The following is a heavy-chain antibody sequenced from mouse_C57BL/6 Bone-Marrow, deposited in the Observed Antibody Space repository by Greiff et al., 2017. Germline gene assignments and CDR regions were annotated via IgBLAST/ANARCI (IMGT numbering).Heavy chain of an antibody. CDR2: IYPRSGNT. V-gene: IGHV1-81*01. J-gene: IGHJ4*01. D-gene: IGHD1-1*01. CDR1: GYTFTSYG. Sequence: QVQLQQSGAELARPGASVKLSCKASGYTFTSYGISWVKQRTGQGLEWIGEIYPRSGNTYYNEKFKGKATLTADNSSSTAYMELRSLTSEDSAVYFCARGGIIYYYGSSLLYYYAMDYWGQGTSVTVSS. CDR3: ARGGIIYYYGSSLLYYYAMDY.